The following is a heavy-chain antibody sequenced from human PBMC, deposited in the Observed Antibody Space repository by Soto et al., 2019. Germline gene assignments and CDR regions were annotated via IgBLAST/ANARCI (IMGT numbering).Heavy chain of an antibody. CDR2: IWYDGSNK. CDR3: ARDRDYDFWVDY. D-gene: IGHD3-3*01. CDR1: GFTFSSYG. V-gene: IGHV3-33*01. J-gene: IGHJ4*02. Sequence: GGSLRLSCAASGFTFSSYGMHWVRQAPGKGLEWVAVIWYDGSNKYYADSVKGRFTISRDNSKNTLYLQMNSLRAEDTAVYCCARDRDYDFWVDYWGQGTLVTVSS.